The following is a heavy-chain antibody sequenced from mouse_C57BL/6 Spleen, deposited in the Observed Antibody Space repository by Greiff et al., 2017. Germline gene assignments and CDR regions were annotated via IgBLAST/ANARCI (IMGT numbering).Heavy chain of an antibody. CDR3: ARTPSSYYFDY. CDR1: GYTFTGYW. V-gene: IGHV1-9*01. Sequence: QVQLQQSGAELMKPGASVKLSCKATGYTFTGYWIEWVKPRPGHGLEWIGEILPGSGSTNYNEKFKGKATFTADTSTHTSYMQLSSLTTEDSAIYYCARTPSSYYFDYWGQGTTLTVSS. J-gene: IGHJ2*01. CDR2: ILPGSGST.